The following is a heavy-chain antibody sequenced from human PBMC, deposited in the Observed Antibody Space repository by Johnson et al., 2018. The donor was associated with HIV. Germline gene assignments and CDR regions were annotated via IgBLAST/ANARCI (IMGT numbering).Heavy chain of an antibody. D-gene: IGHD1-26*01. V-gene: IGHV3-30*18. Sequence: QVQLVESGGGLVQPGGSLRLSCAASGFSFDNNGMTWVRQAPGKGLEWVAVISYDGSNNYYADSVKGRSIIPRDNSKNTLYLHMNSLRGEDTAVYYCAKDPGSGSYPGAFDIWGQGTMVTVSS. CDR2: ISYDGSNN. J-gene: IGHJ3*02. CDR3: AKDPGSGSYPGAFDI. CDR1: GFSFDNNG.